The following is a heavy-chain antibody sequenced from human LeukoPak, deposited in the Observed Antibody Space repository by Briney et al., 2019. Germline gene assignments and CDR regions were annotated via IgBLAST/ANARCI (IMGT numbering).Heavy chain of an antibody. Sequence: SVKVSCKASGGTFSSYAISWVRQAPGQGLEWMGGIIPIFGTANYAQKFQGRVTITTDESTSTAYMELSSLRSEDTAVYYCARDGAGGEGDHYFDYWGQGTLVTVSS. CDR2: IIPIFGTA. V-gene: IGHV1-69*05. CDR1: GGTFSSYA. CDR3: ARDGAGGEGDHYFDY. J-gene: IGHJ4*02. D-gene: IGHD2-8*02.